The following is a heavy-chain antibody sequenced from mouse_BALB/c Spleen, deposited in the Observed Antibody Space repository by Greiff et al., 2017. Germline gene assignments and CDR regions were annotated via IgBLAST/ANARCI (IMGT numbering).Heavy chain of an antibody. CDR2: IWAGGST. CDR1: GFSLTSYG. V-gene: IGHV2-9*02. D-gene: IGHD1-1*01. CDR3: ARVYGSSYYYAMDY. Sequence: QVQLQQSGPGLVAPSQSLSITCTVSGFSLTSYGVHWVRQPPGKGLEWLGVIWAGGSTNYNSALMSRLSIRKDNSKSQVFLKMNSLQTDDTAMYYCARVYGSSYYYAMDYWGQGTSVTVSS. J-gene: IGHJ4*01.